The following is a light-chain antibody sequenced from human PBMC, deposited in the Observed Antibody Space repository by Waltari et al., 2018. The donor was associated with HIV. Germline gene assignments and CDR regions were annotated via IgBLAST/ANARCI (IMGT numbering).Light chain of an antibody. Sequence: QSALTQPRPVSRSPGQSVTIPCTGTSSDVGGYNYVSWYQKTPGQAPKLMIYDVSKRPSGLPDRFSGSKSGNTASLTISGLQAEDEADYYCCSYAGSEVFGTGTKVTVL. J-gene: IGLJ1*01. V-gene: IGLV2-11*01. CDR1: SSDVGGYNY. CDR3: CSYAGSEV. CDR2: DVS.